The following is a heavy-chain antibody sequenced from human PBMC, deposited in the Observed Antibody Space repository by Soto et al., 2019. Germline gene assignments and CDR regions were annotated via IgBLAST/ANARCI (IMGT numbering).Heavy chain of an antibody. V-gene: IGHV3-23*01. CDR3: AKDEVGAGYYYYYGMDV. CDR1: GFTFSSYA. Sequence: EVQLLESGGGLVQPGGSLRLSCAASGFTFSSYAMSWVRQAPGKGLEWVSAISGSGGSTYYADSVKGRFTISRDNSKNXXYLRMNSPRAEDTAVYYCAKDEVGAGYYYYYGMDVWGQGTTVTVSS. J-gene: IGHJ6*02. CDR2: ISGSGGST. D-gene: IGHD1-26*01.